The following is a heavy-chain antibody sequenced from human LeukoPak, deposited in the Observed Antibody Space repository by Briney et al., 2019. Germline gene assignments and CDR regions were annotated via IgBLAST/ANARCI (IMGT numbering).Heavy chain of an antibody. Sequence: GESLKISCRGSGFSFTTYYIGWVRPMPGKGLGWVGIIFPGDSDTRYSPSFEGHVTISADKSTNTAYLQWSSLKSSDTAIYYCARRAQAEMLTVWGLVDYWGQGTLVTVSS. CDR3: ARRAQAEMLTVWGLVDY. V-gene: IGHV5-51*01. CDR2: IFPGDSDT. D-gene: IGHD3-16*01. J-gene: IGHJ4*02. CDR1: GFSFTTYY.